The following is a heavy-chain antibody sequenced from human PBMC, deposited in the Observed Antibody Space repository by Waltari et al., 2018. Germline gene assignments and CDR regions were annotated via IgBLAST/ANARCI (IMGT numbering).Heavy chain of an antibody. CDR1: GFGFGHFF. V-gene: IGHV3-7*01. Sequence: EAQLVASGGGLVRRGGSWILLGQAVGFGFGHFFSIGARQAPGKGLEWVASIRQDGSQKSYLDSVKGRFTISRDNAKGSLFLQMNRLRGDDTAVYYCVRTTSSRWASFEIFYFDLWGQGAPVTVSS. CDR3: VRTTSSRWASFEIFYFDL. CDR2: IRQDGSQK. D-gene: IGHD6-19*01. J-gene: IGHJ4*02.